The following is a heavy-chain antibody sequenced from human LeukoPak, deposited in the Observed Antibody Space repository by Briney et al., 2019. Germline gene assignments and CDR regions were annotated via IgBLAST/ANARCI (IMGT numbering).Heavy chain of an antibody. V-gene: IGHV5-51*01. J-gene: IGHJ4*02. CDR3: ARHPAPLKSWNYYFDY. CDR2: TYPGDSDT. D-gene: IGHD1-7*01. CDR1: GYSFTSYW. Sequence: GESLKISCKGSGYSFTSYWIGWVRQMPGKGLEWMGITYPGDSDTRYSPSFQGQVTISADKFISTAYLQWSSLKASDTAMYYCARHPAPLKSWNYYFDYWGQGTLVTVSS.